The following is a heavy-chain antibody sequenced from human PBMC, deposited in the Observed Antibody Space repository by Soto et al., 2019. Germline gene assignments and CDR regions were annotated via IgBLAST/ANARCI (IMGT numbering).Heavy chain of an antibody. CDR2: TRNKANSYTT. V-gene: IGHV3-72*01. CDR3: ASTAIYTISLHDALPI. D-gene: IGHD1-1*01. CDR1: AFTSSPQY. Sequence: GEARRVSWTGSAFTSSPQYIVVFRHTPEKELEWVGRTRNKANSYTTEYAASVKGRFTISRDDSKNSLYLQMNSLKTEDTAFYYTASTAIYTISLHDALPIW. J-gene: IGHJ3*02.